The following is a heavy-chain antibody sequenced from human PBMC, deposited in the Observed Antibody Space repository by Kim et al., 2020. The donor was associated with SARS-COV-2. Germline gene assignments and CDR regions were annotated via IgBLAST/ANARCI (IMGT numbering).Heavy chain of an antibody. J-gene: IGHJ4*02. V-gene: IGHV3-23*01. Sequence: GGSLRLSCAASGFTFSSYAMSWVRQAPGKGLEWVSAISGSGGSTYYADSVKGRFTISRDNSKNTLYLQMNSLRAEDTAVYYCAKGELPIGRSSYFDYWGQGTLVTVSS. D-gene: IGHD3-10*01. CDR3: AKGELPIGRSSYFDY. CDR2: ISGSGGST. CDR1: GFTFSSYA.